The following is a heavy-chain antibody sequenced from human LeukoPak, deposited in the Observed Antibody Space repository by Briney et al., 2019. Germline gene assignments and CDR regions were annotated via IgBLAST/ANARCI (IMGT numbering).Heavy chain of an antibody. CDR3: AKGPHQGRGGSNIDCSGGSCYSGGD. CDR2: INSDGSST. V-gene: IGHV3-74*01. J-gene: IGHJ4*02. Sequence: PGGSLRLSCAASGVTFSSYWMHWVRQAPGKGLVWVSRINSDGSSTSYADSVKGRFTISRDNSKNTLYLQMNSLRAEDTAVYYCAKGPHQGRGGSNIDCSGGSCYSGGDWGQGTLVTVSS. CDR1: GVTFSSYW. D-gene: IGHD2-15*01.